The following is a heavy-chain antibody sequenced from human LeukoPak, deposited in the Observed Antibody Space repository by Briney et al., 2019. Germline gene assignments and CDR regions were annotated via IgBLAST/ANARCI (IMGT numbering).Heavy chain of an antibody. V-gene: IGHV3-33*01. D-gene: IGHD4-17*01. CDR3: AIDYGDYNFDY. Sequence: GGSLRLSCAASGFTFSSYGMHWVRQAPGKGLEGVAVIWYDGSNKYYADSVKGRFTISRDNSKNTLYLQMNSLRAEDTVVYYCAIDYGDYNFDYWGQGTLVTVSS. J-gene: IGHJ4*02. CDR2: IWYDGSNK. CDR1: GFTFSSYG.